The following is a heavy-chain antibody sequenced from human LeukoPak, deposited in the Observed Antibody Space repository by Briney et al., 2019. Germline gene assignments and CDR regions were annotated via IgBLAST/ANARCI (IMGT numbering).Heavy chain of an antibody. CDR1: GYTFTSYY. CDR3: ARSQQNYYDSSGYPDY. D-gene: IGHD3-22*01. CDR2: INPSGGST. Sequence: ASVKVSCKASGYTFTSYYMHWVRQAPGQGLERMGIINPSGGSTSYAQKFQGRVTMTRDTSTSTVYMELSSLRSEDTAVYYCARSQQNYYDSSGYPDYWGQGTLVTVSS. J-gene: IGHJ4*02. V-gene: IGHV1-46*01.